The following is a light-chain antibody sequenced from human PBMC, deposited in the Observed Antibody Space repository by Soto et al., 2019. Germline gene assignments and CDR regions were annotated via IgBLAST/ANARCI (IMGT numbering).Light chain of an antibody. CDR2: GAA. CDR3: QMYNNWVGI. V-gene: IGKV3-15*01. J-gene: IGKJ4*01. Sequence: EIVMTQSPAILSVSPGERATLSCRANQSISSNLAWYQQKPGQAPRLLIYGAATRATGIPARFSGSGSGTDFTLTINSLQSEDFAVYYCQMYNNWVGIFCGGTKGEIK. CDR1: QSISSN.